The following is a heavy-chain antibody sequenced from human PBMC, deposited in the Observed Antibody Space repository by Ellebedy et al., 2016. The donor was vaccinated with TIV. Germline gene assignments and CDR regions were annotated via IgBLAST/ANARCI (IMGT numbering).Heavy chain of an antibody. Sequence: SLKISXAASGFTFDDYAMHWVRQAPGKGLEWVSGISWNSGSIGYADSVKGRFTISRDNAKNSLYLQMNSLRAEDTAVYYCARDDYYDSSGYYSPRWFDPWGQGTLVTVSS. CDR2: ISWNSGSI. V-gene: IGHV3-9*01. J-gene: IGHJ5*02. CDR1: GFTFDDYA. CDR3: ARDDYYDSSGYYSPRWFDP. D-gene: IGHD3-22*01.